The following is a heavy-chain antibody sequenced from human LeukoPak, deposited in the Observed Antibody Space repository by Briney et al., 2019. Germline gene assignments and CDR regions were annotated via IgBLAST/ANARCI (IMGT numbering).Heavy chain of an antibody. J-gene: IGHJ4*02. D-gene: IGHD3-10*01. CDR3: AKGHGSRTGDFEY. CDR2: ISGDSDYT. CDR1: GFTFDDYA. Sequence: GGSLRLSCAASGFTFDDYAMHWVRQAPGMGLEWVSLISGDSDYTYCADSVKGRFTISRDNSKNSLYLQMNTLRTEDNALYYCAKGHGSRTGDFEYWGQGTLVTVSS. V-gene: IGHV3-43*02.